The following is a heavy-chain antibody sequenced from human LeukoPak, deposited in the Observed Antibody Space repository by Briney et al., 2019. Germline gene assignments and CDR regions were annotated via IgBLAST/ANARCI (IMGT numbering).Heavy chain of an antibody. V-gene: IGHV3-49*04. CDR2: IRSKAYGGTT. CDR3: TRDWKYYYDSSGYLGY. CDR1: GFTFGDYA. J-gene: IGHJ4*02. D-gene: IGHD3-22*01. Sequence: GGSLRLSCTASGFTFGDYAMRWVRQAPGKGLEWVGFIRSKAYGGTTEYAASVKGRFTISRDDSKSIAYLQMNSLKTEDTAVYYCTRDWKYYYDSSGYLGYWGQGTLVTVSS.